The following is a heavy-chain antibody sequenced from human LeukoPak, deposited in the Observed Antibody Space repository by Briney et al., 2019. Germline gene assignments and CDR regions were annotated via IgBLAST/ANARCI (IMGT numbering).Heavy chain of an antibody. CDR3: ATAHHP. CDR2: INSDGSRT. J-gene: IGHJ5*02. CDR1: GFTFSNYW. Sequence: GGSLRLSCAASGFTFSNYWIHWVRQAPGKGPVWVSGINSDGSRTSYADSVKGRFTISRDNAENTLYMQVNSLRAEDTAVYYCATAHHPWGQGTLVPVSS. V-gene: IGHV3-74*01.